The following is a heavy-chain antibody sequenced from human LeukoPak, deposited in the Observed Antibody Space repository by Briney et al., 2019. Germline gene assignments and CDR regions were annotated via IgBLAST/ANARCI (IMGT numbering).Heavy chain of an antibody. CDR3: ARASGSSELSN. CDR1: GFNFRSNS. D-gene: IGHD6-13*01. J-gene: IGHJ4*02. CDR2: IASDSSSI. V-gene: IGHV3-48*01. Sequence: GGSLRLSCAASGFNFRSNSMNWVRQAPGKGLEWVSHIASDSSSIHDADSVKGRFTISRENAKNSLYLQMNSLRAEDTAVYYCARASGSSELSNWGQGTLVTVS.